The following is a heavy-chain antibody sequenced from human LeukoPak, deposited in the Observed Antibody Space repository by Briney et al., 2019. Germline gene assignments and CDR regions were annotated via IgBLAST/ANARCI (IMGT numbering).Heavy chain of an antibody. Sequence: GASVKVSCKASGYTFTSYAMNWVRQAPGQGLEWMGWINTNTGNPTYAQGFTGRFVFSLDTSVSTAYLQISSLKAEDTAVYYCARDSVVVTAYYYYYGMDVWGQGTTVTVSS. V-gene: IGHV7-4-1*02. CDR2: INTNTGNP. J-gene: IGHJ6*02. CDR3: ARDSVVVTAYYYYYGMDV. D-gene: IGHD2-21*02. CDR1: GYTFTSYA.